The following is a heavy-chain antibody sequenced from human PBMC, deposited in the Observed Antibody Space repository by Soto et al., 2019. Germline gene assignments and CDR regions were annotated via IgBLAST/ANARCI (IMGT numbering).Heavy chain of an antibody. CDR3: ARHEATYYNFYGMDV. V-gene: IGHV5-51*01. CDR2: IHPGESDT. Sequence: GESLKISCQSYGYSFTTYWIAWVRQMPGKGLEWMGSIHPGESDTRYSPSFQGQVTISADRSITTAYLRWSSLKASDTAMYYCARHEATYYNFYGMDVWGQGTTVTVSS. J-gene: IGHJ6*02. CDR1: GYSFTTYW.